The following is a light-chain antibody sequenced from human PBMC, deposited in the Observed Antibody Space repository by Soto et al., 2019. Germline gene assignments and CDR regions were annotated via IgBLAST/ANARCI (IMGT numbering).Light chain of an antibody. CDR1: NSNIGTYT. Sequence: QSVLTQPPSAYGTPGQRVIISCSGSNSNIGTYTVNWYQQLPGTAPKLLIYTDYQRPSGVPDRFSGSRSGTSASLAISGLQSEDEADYYCASWDDSLSGGVFGGGTKVTVL. CDR2: TDY. CDR3: ASWDDSLSGGV. J-gene: IGLJ3*02. V-gene: IGLV1-44*01.